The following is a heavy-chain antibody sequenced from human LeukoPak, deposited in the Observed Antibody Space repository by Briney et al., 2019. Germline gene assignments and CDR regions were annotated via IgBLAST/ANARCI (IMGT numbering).Heavy chain of an antibody. J-gene: IGHJ4*02. CDR2: IRQDESKN. V-gene: IGHV3-7*01. CDR1: GFTLSSYW. D-gene: IGHD6-13*01. Sequence: GGSLRLSCAASGFTLSSYWMNWVRQAPGKGLEWVANIRQDESKNYYVDSVKGRFTISRDNAKNSLYLQMNSLRAEDTGVYYCVREDSWTGFFDNWGQGTLVTVSS. CDR3: VREDSWTGFFDN.